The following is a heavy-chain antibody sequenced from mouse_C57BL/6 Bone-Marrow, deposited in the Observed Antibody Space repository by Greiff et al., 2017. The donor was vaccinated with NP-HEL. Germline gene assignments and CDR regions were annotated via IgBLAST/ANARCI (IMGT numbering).Heavy chain of an antibody. J-gene: IGHJ4*01. CDR2: ISLKSDNYAT. V-gene: IGHV6-3*01. CDR3: TTTVRGAMDY. D-gene: IGHD1-1*01. Sequence: DVKLQESGGGLVQPGGSMKLSCVASGFTFSNYWMNWVRQSPEQGLEWVAQISLKSDNYATHYAVTVKGRFTIARDDSKSSDYLQMNNLRAEDAGIYYCTTTVRGAMDYWGQGTTVTVSS. CDR1: GFTFSNYW.